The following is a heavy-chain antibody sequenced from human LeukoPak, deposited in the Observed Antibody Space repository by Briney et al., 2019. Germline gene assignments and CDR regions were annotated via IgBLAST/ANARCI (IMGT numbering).Heavy chain of an antibody. V-gene: IGHV1-3*03. Sequence: GASVKVSCKASGYTFTNYAVHWVRQAPGQRLEWVGWINADNGNTQYSQELQGRVTITRDSSASTVYMELSSLRSDDMAVYYCAREGTPIHLWLQMVADNIYFDYWGQGTLVTVSS. J-gene: IGHJ4*02. D-gene: IGHD5-18*01. CDR3: AREGTPIHLWLQMVADNIYFDY. CDR1: GYTFTNYA. CDR2: INADNGNT.